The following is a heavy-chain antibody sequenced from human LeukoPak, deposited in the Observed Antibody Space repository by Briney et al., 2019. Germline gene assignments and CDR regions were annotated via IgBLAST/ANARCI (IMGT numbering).Heavy chain of an antibody. V-gene: IGHV4-59*01. Sequence: SETLSLTCTVSGGSISSYYWSWIRQPPGQGLEWVGYIYYSGSTNYNPSLKSRVTISVDTSKDQFSLKLSSLTAADTAVYYCASSGYSYAHYFDVWGQGTQVTVS. J-gene: IGHJ4*02. CDR1: GGSISSYY. D-gene: IGHD5-18*01. CDR2: IYYSGST. CDR3: ASSGYSYAHYFDV.